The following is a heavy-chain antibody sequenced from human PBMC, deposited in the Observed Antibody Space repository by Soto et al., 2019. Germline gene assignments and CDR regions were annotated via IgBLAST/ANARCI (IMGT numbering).Heavy chain of an antibody. CDR2: IIPIFGTA. CDR3: ARPTRFYYDSSGQSAWFDP. J-gene: IGHJ5*02. CDR1: GGTFSSYA. Sequence: QVQLVQSGAEVKKPGSSVKVSCKASGGTFSSYAISWVRQAPGQGLEWMGGIIPIFGTANYAQKFQGRVTITADESTTTAYMELSRLRSEDTAVYYCARPTRFYYDSSGQSAWFDPWCQGTLVTVS. V-gene: IGHV1-69*12. D-gene: IGHD3-22*01.